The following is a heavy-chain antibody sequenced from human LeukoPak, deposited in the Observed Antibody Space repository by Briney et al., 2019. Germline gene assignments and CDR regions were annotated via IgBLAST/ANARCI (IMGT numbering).Heavy chain of an antibody. CDR1: GGSISSYY. D-gene: IGHD3-3*01. J-gene: IGHJ4*02. CDR3: ARDLGFWSGPDY. Sequence: PQTLSLTCTVSGGSISSYYRSWIRQPAGEGLQWIGRIYSSGSTTSNTSPKSRVTMSIDTSKNQFSLRLSSVTAADTAVYYCARDLGFWSGPDYWGQGTLVTVSS. CDR2: IYSSGST. V-gene: IGHV4-4*07.